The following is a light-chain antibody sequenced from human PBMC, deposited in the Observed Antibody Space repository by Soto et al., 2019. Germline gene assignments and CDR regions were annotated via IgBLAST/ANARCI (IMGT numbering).Light chain of an antibody. V-gene: IGLV2-18*02. CDR2: EVS. J-gene: IGLJ3*02. Sequence: QSVLTQPPSVSGSPGQSVTISCSGTNSDIGSYNRVSWYQQPPGTAPKLIIYEVSHRPSGVPARFSGSKSVNAASLTISGLQAEDEADYYCSSYTTSSTLVFGGGTKLTVL. CDR1: NSDIGSYNR. CDR3: SSYTTSSTLV.